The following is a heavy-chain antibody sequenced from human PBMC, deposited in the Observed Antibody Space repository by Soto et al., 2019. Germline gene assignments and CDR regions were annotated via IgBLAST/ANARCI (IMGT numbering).Heavy chain of an antibody. V-gene: IGHV1-24*01. Sequence: ASVEVSCKVSGDSLTGTSMHWVRQSPGKGLEWMGGFDPEDAETFYAQKFQGRVTMTEDSSTDTAYMELTNLTSADTAIYFCTSLNPYFDFWGQGTPVTVSS. J-gene: IGHJ4*02. CDR1: GDSLTGTS. CDR3: TSLNPYFDF. CDR2: FDPEDAET.